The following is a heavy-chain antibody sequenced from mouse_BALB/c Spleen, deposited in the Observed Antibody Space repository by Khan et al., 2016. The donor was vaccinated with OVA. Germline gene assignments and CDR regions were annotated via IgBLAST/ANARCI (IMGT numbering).Heavy chain of an antibody. CDR2: ISYSDTT. CDR1: GYSITSDYA. CDR3: ASELGRYYAMDY. V-gene: IGHV3-2*02. J-gene: IGHJ4*01. D-gene: IGHD4-1*01. Sequence: EVQLQESGPGLVEPSQSLSLTCTVTGYSITSDYAWNWIRQFPENKLEWMGYISYSDTTTYNPSLKSRISITRDTSKNQFFLHLNSVTTEDTATYYCASELGRYYAMDYWGQGTSVTVSS.